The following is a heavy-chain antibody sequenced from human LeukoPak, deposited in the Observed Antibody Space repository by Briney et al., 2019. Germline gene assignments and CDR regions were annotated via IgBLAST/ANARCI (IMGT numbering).Heavy chain of an antibody. CDR2: IIPILGIA. V-gene: IGHV1-69*04. D-gene: IGHD5-12*01. CDR1: GGTFSSYA. CDR3: ARVWDIVATDNPKFRRHEY. Sequence: PVKVSCKASGGTFSSYAISWVRQAPGQGLEWMGRIIPILGIANYAQKFQGRVTITADKSTSTAYMELSSLRSEDTAVYYCARVWDIVATDNPKFRRHEYWGQGTLVTVSS. J-gene: IGHJ4*02.